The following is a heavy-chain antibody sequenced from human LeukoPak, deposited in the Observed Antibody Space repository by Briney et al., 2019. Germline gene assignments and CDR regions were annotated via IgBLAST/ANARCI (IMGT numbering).Heavy chain of an antibody. V-gene: IGHV4-59*01. J-gene: IGHJ4*02. CDR1: GGSISSYY. CDR2: IYYSGST. D-gene: IGHD3-22*01. Sequence: PSETLSLTCTVSGGSISSYYWSWIRQPPGKGLEWIGYIYYSGSTNYNPSLKSRVTISVDTSKNQFSLKLSSVTAVDTAVYYCARGYDSSGYLFGYWGQGTLVTVSS. CDR3: ARGYDSSGYLFGY.